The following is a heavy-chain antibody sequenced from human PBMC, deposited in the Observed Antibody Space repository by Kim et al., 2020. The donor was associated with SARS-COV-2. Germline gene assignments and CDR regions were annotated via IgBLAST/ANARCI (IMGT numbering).Heavy chain of an antibody. D-gene: IGHD3-16*02. CDR3: ASALGH. J-gene: IGHJ4*02. V-gene: IGHV4-4*07. Sequence: YTSGRTNYTPSLQSRVPMSVDMSKNQFSLKLGSVTAADTAVYYCASALGHWGQGTLVTVSS. CDR2: YTSGRT.